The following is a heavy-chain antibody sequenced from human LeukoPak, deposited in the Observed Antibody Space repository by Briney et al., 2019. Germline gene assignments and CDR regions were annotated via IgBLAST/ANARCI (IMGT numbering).Heavy chain of an antibody. Sequence: GGSLRLSCAASGFTFSSYAISWVRQAPGKGLEWVSAISGSGGSTYYADSVKGRFTISRDNAKNSLYLQMNSLRAEDTAVYYCARVKALGKMLFDIWGQGTMVTVSS. CDR2: ISGSGGST. V-gene: IGHV3-23*01. D-gene: IGHD7-27*01. CDR1: GFTFSSYA. J-gene: IGHJ3*02. CDR3: ARVKALGKMLFDI.